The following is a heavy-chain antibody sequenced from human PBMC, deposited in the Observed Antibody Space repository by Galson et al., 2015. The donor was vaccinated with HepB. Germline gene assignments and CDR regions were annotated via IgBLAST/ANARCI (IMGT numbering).Heavy chain of an antibody. V-gene: IGHV1-18*01. CDR2: ISAYNGNT. CDR1: GYTFTSYG. J-gene: IGHJ4*02. D-gene: IGHD4-23*01. CDR3: ARGRMTTVVTKAEFDY. Sequence: SVKVSCKASGYTFTSYGISWVRQAPGQGLEWMGWISAYNGNTNYTQKLQGRVTMTTDTSTSTAYMELRSLRSDDTAVYYCARGRMTTVVTKAEFDYWGQGTLVTVSS.